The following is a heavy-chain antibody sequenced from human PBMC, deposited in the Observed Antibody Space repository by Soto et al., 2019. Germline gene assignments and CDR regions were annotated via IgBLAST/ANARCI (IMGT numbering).Heavy chain of an antibody. J-gene: IGHJ6*02. Sequence: QVQLVQSGAEVKKPGASVKVSCKASGYTFTGYYMHWVRQAPGQGLEWMGWINPNSGGTNYAQKFQGRVTMTRDTAISTAYMELSRRRSGDTAVYYCARGPWGSSTSGYYYYYGMDVWGQGTAVTVSS. CDR3: ARGPWGSSTSGYYYYYGMDV. CDR2: INPNSGGT. CDR1: GYTFTGYY. V-gene: IGHV1-2*02. D-gene: IGHD2-2*01.